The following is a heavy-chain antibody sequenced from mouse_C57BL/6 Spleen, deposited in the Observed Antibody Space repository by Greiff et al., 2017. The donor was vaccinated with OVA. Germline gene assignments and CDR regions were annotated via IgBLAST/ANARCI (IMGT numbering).Heavy chain of an antibody. Sequence: EVQLVESGGGLVKPGGSLKLSCAASGFTFSSYAMSLVRQTPEKRLEWVATISDGGSYTYYPDNVKGRFTISRDNAKNNLYLQMSHLKSEDTAMYYCARDITTVVALYWYFDVWGTGTTVTVSS. V-gene: IGHV5-4*01. J-gene: IGHJ1*03. CDR3: ARDITTVVALYWYFDV. CDR1: GFTFSSYA. D-gene: IGHD1-1*01. CDR2: ISDGGSYT.